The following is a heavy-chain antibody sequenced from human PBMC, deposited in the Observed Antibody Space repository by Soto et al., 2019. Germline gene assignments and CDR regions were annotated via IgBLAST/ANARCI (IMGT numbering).Heavy chain of an antibody. D-gene: IGHD6-19*01. CDR2: VSGSGGTT. Sequence: EVQLLDSGGGLVQPGGSLRLSCAASRFTFSSSAMSWVRQAPGKGLEWVSAVSGSGGTTYYADSVRGRFTISRDNSKNTLYLQMNRLRAEDTAIYFCARCTVDTIVTSGWCHYLDPWGQGTLVTVSS. J-gene: IGHJ5*02. V-gene: IGHV3-23*01. CDR1: RFTFSSSA. CDR3: ARCTVDTIVTSGWCHYLDP.